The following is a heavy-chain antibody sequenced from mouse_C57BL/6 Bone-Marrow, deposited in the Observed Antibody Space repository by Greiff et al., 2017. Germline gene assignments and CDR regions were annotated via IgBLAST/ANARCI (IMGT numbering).Heavy chain of an antibody. CDR2: LNPSSGYT. D-gene: IGHD1-1*01. Sequence: QVQLQQSGAELARPGASVKMSCKASGYTFTSYTMHWVKQRPGQGLEWIGYLNPSSGYTTYKQKFKDKATLTADKSSSAAYMQLSSLTSADSAVYYCARLRRADWGQGTLVTVSA. V-gene: IGHV1-4*01. CDR1: GYTFTSYT. J-gene: IGHJ3*01. CDR3: ARLRRAD.